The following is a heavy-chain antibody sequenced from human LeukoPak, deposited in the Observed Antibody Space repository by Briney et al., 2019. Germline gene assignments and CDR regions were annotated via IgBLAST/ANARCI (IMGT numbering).Heavy chain of an antibody. D-gene: IGHD3-22*01. CDR3: ARVPLGDSSTYYYPKPDWFDP. CDR2: IYYSGST. CDR1: GGSISNYY. Sequence: SETLSLTCTVSGGSISNYYWSWIRQPPGKGLEWIGYIYYSGSTNYNPSLKSRVTISVDTSKNQFSLKLRSVTAADTAVYYCARVPLGDSSTYYYPKPDWFDPWGQGTLVIVSS. J-gene: IGHJ5*02. V-gene: IGHV4-59*01.